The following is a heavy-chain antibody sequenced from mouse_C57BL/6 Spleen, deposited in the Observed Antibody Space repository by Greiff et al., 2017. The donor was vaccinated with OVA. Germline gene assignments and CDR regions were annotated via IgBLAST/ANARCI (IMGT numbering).Heavy chain of an antibody. Sequence: DVKLVESGGGLVKPGGSLKLSCAASGFTFSDYGMHWVRQAPEKGLEWVAYISSGSSTNYYADTVKGRFTISRDNAKNTLFLQMTSLRSEDTALYYCARTTTFDYWGQGTTLTVSS. J-gene: IGHJ2*01. CDR1: GFTFSDYG. D-gene: IGHD2-13*01. CDR3: ARTTTFDY. V-gene: IGHV5-17*01. CDR2: ISSGSSTN.